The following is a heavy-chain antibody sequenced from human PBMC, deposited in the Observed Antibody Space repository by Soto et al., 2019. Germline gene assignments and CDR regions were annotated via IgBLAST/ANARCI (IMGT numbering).Heavy chain of an antibody. D-gene: IGHD2-2*01. V-gene: IGHV1-18*01. CDR1: GYTFSNYG. Sequence: GASVKVSCKTSGYTFSNYGITWARQAPGQPLEWLGWISLYSDGTNYAQKFQGRVSMTTDTSTTTAYMELRSLRSDDTAVYYCARVVPGAEDWFGPWGQGTLVTVSS. CDR2: ISLYSDGT. CDR3: ARVVPGAEDWFGP. J-gene: IGHJ5*02.